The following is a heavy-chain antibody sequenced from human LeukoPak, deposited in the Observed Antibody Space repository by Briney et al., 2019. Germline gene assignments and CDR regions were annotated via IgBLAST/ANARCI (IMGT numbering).Heavy chain of an antibody. CDR3: ARSGGAAADFNWFDP. CDR2: MNPNSGNT. CDR1: GYTFTSYD. Sequence: ASVKVSCKASGYTFTSYDINWVRQATGQGLEWMGWMNPNSGNTGYAQKFQGSVTITRNTSISTAYMELSSLRSEDTAVYYCARSGGAAADFNWFDPWGQGTLVTVSS. J-gene: IGHJ5*02. V-gene: IGHV1-8*03. D-gene: IGHD6-13*01.